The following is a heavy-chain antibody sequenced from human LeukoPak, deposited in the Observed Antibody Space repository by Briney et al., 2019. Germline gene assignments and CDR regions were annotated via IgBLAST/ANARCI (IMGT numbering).Heavy chain of an antibody. CDR1: GFSFSSYA. V-gene: IGHV3-30-3*01. D-gene: IGHD1-26*01. Sequence: GGSLRLSCAASGFSFSSYAMHWVRQAPGKGLEWVAVISYDGSNKYYADSVKGRFTISRDNSKNTLYLQMNSLRAGDTAVYYCARDRVEWELLGPFDYWGQGTLVTVSS. J-gene: IGHJ4*02. CDR2: ISYDGSNK. CDR3: ARDRVEWELLGPFDY.